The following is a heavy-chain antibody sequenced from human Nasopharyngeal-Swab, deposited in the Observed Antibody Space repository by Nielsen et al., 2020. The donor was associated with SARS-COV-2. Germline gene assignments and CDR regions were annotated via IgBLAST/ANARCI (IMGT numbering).Heavy chain of an antibody. Sequence: GGSLRPSCAASGFTFSSYTMNWVRQAPGKGLEWVSSISPTSDYIYYAESVKGRFTISRDNAKNSLFLQMNSLRAEETAIYYCVRGSYGHYDSWGQGALITVSS. D-gene: IGHD4-17*01. V-gene: IGHV3-21*06. J-gene: IGHJ5*01. CDR3: VRGSYGHYDS. CDR2: ISPTSDYI. CDR1: GFTFSSYT.